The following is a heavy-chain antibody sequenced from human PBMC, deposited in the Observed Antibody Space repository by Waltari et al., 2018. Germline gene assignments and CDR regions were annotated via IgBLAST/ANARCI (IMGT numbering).Heavy chain of an antibody. CDR1: GGSISSSSYY. J-gene: IGHJ4*02. Sequence: QESGPGLVKPSETLSLTCTVSGGSISSSSYYWGWIRQPPGKALEWLALIYWNDEKRYSPSLKSRFTITKDTSKNQVVLTMTNMDPVDTATYYCAHWVQGAKDFDYWGQGTLVTVSS. CDR3: AHWVQGAKDFDY. D-gene: IGHD3-10*01. CDR2: IYWNDEK. V-gene: IGHV2-5*01.